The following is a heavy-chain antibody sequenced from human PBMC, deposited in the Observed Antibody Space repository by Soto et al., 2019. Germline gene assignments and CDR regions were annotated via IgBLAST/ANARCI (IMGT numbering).Heavy chain of an antibody. CDR3: ARDNNWSYDY. J-gene: IGHJ4*02. Sequence: PGGPLSLSYAASEFSLNGYTMHWVRQAPGKGLVWVSHIGPDGSTTMDADSVQGRFTISRDNARNTLYLQMDSLRDEDTAVYYCARDNNWSYDYWGQGILVTVS. CDR1: EFSLNGYT. V-gene: IGHV3-74*03. D-gene: IGHD1-1*01. CDR2: IGPDGSTT.